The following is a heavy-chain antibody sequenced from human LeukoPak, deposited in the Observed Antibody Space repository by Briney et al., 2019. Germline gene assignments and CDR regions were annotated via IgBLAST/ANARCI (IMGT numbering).Heavy chain of an antibody. CDR3: ARDLGVLRYFDWFFDY. D-gene: IGHD3-9*01. J-gene: IGHJ4*02. Sequence: GGSLRLSCAASGFTFSSYAMHWVRQAPGKGLEWVAVISYDGSNKYYADSVEGRFTISRDNSKNTLYLQMNSLRAEDTAVYYCARDLGVLRYFDWFFDYWGQGTLVTVSS. V-gene: IGHV3-30-3*01. CDR1: GFTFSSYA. CDR2: ISYDGSNK.